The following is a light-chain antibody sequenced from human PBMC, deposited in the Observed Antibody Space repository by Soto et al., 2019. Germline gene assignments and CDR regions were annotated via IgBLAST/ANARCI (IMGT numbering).Light chain of an antibody. Sequence: QSALTQPASVSGSPGQSITISWTGSSIGAGAYNFVSWHQQHPGKAPKLMIYNVYDRPSGISYRFSGSKSGNTASLTISGLQAEDEADYYCCSYAGSYTSLYVSGTGTKVTDL. J-gene: IGLJ1*01. CDR3: CSYAGSYTSLYV. CDR2: NVY. V-gene: IGLV2-14*03. CDR1: SIGAGAYNF.